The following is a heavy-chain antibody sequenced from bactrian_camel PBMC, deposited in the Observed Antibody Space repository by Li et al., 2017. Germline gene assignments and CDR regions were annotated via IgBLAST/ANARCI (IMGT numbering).Heavy chain of an antibody. CDR1: GYSYSYYC. CDR3: AANYGRSRCPTDWYEYVY. D-gene: IGHD6*01. CDR2: IDIDDTT. V-gene: IGHV3S26*01. Sequence: VQLVESGGGSVQAGGSLRLSCVGSGYSYSYYCMAWFRQAPGKEREGIAAIDIDDTTSYADSVKGRFTISQDNSKNTLYLQMNSLKPEDTAMYYCAANYGRSRCPTDWYEYVYRGQGTQVTVSS. J-gene: IGHJ4*01.